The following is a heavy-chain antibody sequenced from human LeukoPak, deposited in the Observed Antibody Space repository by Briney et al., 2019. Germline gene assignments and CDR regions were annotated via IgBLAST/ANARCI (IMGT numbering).Heavy chain of an antibody. J-gene: IGHJ6*02. V-gene: IGHV3-15*01. CDR1: GFTFSDYY. CDR3: TTGLSSGWNPWYYGMDV. Sequence: PGGSLRLSCAASGFTFSDYYMSWIRQAPGKGLEWVGRIKSKTDGGTTDYAAPVKGRFTISRDDSKNTLYLQMNSLKTEDTAVYYCTTGLSSGWNPWYYGMDVWGQGTTVTVSS. CDR2: IKSKTDGGTT. D-gene: IGHD3-22*01.